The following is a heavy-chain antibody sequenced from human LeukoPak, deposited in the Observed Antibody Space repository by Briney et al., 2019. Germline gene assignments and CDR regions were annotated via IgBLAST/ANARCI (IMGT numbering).Heavy chain of an antibody. CDR1: GFTFSSYA. CDR2: ISYDGSNK. Sequence: GGSLRLSCAASGFTFSSYAMHLVRQAPGKGLEWVAVISYDGSNKYYADSVKGRFTISRDNSKNTLYLQMNSLRAEDTAVYYCARNILGYCSGGSCYSVPDYWGQGTLVTVSS. V-gene: IGHV3-30-3*01. D-gene: IGHD2-15*01. CDR3: ARNILGYCSGGSCYSVPDY. J-gene: IGHJ4*02.